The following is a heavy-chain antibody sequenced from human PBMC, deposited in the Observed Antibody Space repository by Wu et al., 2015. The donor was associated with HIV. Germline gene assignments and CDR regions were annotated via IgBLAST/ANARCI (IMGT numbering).Heavy chain of an antibody. CDR1: GYTFTSYD. V-gene: IGHV1-8*03. Sequence: QVQLVQSGAEVKKPGASVKVSCKASGYTFTSYDINWVRQATGQGLEWMGWMNPNSGNTGYAQKFQGRVTITRNTSISTAYMELSSLRSEDTAVYYCARGPYSSGWYDDTYYFDYWGQGTLVTVSS. CDR3: ARGPYSSGWYDDTYYFDY. CDR2: MNPNSGNT. J-gene: IGHJ4*02. D-gene: IGHD6-19*01.